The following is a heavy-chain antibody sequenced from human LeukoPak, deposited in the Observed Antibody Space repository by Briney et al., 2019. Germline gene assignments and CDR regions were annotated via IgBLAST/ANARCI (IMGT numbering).Heavy chain of an antibody. CDR1: GSTFSSYS. CDR2: ISSSSSYI. Sequence: PGGSLRLSCAASGSTFSSYSMNWVRQAPGKGLEWVSSISSSSSYIYYADSVKGRFTISRDNAKNSLYLQMNSLRAEDTAVYYCARDSYYDSSGYPSRRYYYYMDVWGKGTTVTVSS. D-gene: IGHD3-22*01. CDR3: ARDSYYDSSGYPSRRYYYYMDV. V-gene: IGHV3-21*01. J-gene: IGHJ6*03.